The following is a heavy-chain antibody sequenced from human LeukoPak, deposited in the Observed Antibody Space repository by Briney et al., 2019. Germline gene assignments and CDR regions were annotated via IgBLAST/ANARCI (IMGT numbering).Heavy chain of an antibody. CDR3: AKDRDSWSRAEYFQH. V-gene: IGHV3-23*01. D-gene: IGHD6-13*01. Sequence: GGSLRLSCAASGFTFSSYAMSWVRQAPGKGLEWVSAISGSGGSTYYADSVKGRFTISRDNSKNTLYLQMNSLRAEDTAVYYCAKDRDSWSRAEYFQHWGQGTLVTVSS. CDR1: GFTFSSYA. J-gene: IGHJ1*01. CDR2: ISGSGGST.